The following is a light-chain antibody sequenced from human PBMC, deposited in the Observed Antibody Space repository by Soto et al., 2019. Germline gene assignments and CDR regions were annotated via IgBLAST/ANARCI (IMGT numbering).Light chain of an antibody. V-gene: IGKV3-20*01. CDR3: QLYSTSYTR. CDR2: GAS. CDR1: QSVTGNY. Sequence: TVWRHSPGTLSLNPGDRATLSCGASQSVTGNYLAWYQQKPGQAPRLLIFGASTRATGIPDRFSGSGSGTDFTLTISRLEPEDFAVYYCQLYSTSYTRFGAGSNLDIK. J-gene: IGKJ4*02.